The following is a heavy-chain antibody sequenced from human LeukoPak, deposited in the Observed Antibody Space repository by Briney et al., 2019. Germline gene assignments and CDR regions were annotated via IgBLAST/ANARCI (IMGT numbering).Heavy chain of an antibody. CDR1: GYTFTNYW. V-gene: IGHV5-10-1*01. J-gene: IGHJ4*02. CDR3: ARQYGSGSSISPDFDY. D-gene: IGHD6-19*01. CDR2: IDPSDSYS. Sequence: GESLKISFKGSGYTFTNYWITWVCQMPWKGLELMGRIDPSDSYSDYSPSFQGHVTVSVDKSISTAYLEWSSLKASDTAMYYCARQYGSGSSISPDFDYWGQGTLVTVSS.